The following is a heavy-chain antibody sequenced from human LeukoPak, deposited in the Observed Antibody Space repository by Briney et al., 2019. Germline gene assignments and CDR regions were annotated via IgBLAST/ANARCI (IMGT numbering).Heavy chain of an antibody. V-gene: IGHV4-59*12. CDR2: IYYSGST. CDR3: ARERCSGGSCYQDY. CDR1: GGSISSYY. J-gene: IGHJ4*02. D-gene: IGHD2-15*01. Sequence: SETLSLTCTVSGGSISSYYWSWIRQPPGKGLEWIGYIYYSGSTNYNPSLKSRVTMSVDTSKNQFSLKLSSVTAADTAVYYCARERCSGGSCYQDYWGQGTLVTVSS.